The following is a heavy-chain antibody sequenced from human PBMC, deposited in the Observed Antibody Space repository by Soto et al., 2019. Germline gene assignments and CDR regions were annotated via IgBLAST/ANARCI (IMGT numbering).Heavy chain of an antibody. CDR3: ARFSPPRKSYDSNPGWFDP. V-gene: IGHV4-30-2*01. D-gene: IGHD3-22*01. CDR2: IYHSGST. CDR1: GGSISSGGYS. Sequence: SETLSLTCAVSGGSISSGGYSWSWIRQPPGKGLEWIGYIYHSGSTYYNPSLKSRVTISLDTSKNQFSLSLSSVTAADAAVYFCARFSPPRKSYDSNPGWFDPWGQGIMVTVSS. J-gene: IGHJ5*02.